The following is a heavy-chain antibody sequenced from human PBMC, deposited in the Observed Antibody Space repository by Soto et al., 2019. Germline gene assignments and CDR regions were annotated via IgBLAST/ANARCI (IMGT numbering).Heavy chain of an antibody. CDR2: IIPIFPTP. J-gene: IGHJ6*02. D-gene: IGHD3-3*02. CDR3: ARDKDRQQLGGNYYYIMDV. CDR1: GGSFRTNA. Sequence: QVQLVQSGAEVKKPGSSVKISCKASGGSFRTNAFSWVRQAPGQGLEWMGGIIPIFPTPDYAQKFQGRVTITADESTTTTYMELSSLRSEDTATYYCARDKDRQQLGGNYYYIMDVWDQGTTVTVSS. V-gene: IGHV1-69*12.